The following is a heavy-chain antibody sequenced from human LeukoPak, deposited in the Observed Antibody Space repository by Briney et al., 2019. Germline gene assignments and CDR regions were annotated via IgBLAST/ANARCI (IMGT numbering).Heavy chain of an antibody. D-gene: IGHD3-10*01. J-gene: IGHJ3*01. CDR2: ISYSSETI. CDR3: AKDRGGGSQLGDAYDV. CDR1: GFPFDEHA. Sequence: GGSLRLSCAASGFPFDEHAMHWVRQGPGKGLEWVSGISYSSETIGYADSVKGRFTISRDNVRKSLYLQMNSLRIEDTALYYCAKDRGGGSQLGDAYDVWGQGTMVSVSA. V-gene: IGHV3-9*01.